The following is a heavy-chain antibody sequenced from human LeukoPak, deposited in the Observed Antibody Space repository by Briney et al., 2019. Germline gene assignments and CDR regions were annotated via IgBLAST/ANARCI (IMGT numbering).Heavy chain of an antibody. Sequence: PSETLSLTCTHSGGSISSGSYYRSWIRQPAGKGLEWIGRIYTSGSTNYNPSLKSRVTISVDTSKNQFSLKLSSVTAADTAVYYCASSLVAAAESFDYWGQGTLVTVSS. V-gene: IGHV4-61*02. CDR3: ASSLVAAAESFDY. CDR2: IYTSGST. J-gene: IGHJ4*02. D-gene: IGHD6-13*01. CDR1: GGSISSGSYY.